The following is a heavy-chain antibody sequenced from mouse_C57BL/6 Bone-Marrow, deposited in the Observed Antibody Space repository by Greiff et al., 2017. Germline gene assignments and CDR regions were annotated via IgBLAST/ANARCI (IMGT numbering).Heavy chain of an antibody. CDR2: ISRGSSTI. CDR3: ARRGHGSSLDY. CDR1: GSTFSDYG. Sequence: DVKLVESGGGFVKPGGSLKLSCAASGSTFSDYGMHWVRQAPEKGLEWVAYISRGSSTIYYADTVKGRFTISRDNAKNTLFLQMTSLRSEDTAMYYFARRGHGSSLDYWGQGTTLTVSS. J-gene: IGHJ2*01. V-gene: IGHV5-17*01. D-gene: IGHD1-1*01.